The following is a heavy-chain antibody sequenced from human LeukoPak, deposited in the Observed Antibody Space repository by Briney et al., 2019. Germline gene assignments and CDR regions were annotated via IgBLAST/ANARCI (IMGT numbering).Heavy chain of an antibody. CDR1: GFIFSTCW. D-gene: IGHD2-2*01. Sequence: GGSLRLSCAASGFIFSTCWMHWVRQVPGKGLVWVSRMNSDGSSISYADSVKGRFTISRDNAKNTLYLQMNNLRPEDTAVYYCVPQEDCSRTTCQFDYWGQGTLVTVSS. V-gene: IGHV3-74*01. CDR2: MNSDGSSI. J-gene: IGHJ4*02. CDR3: VPQEDCSRTTCQFDY.